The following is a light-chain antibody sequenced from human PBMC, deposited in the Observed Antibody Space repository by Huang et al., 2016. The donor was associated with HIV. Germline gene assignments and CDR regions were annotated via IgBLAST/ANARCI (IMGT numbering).Light chain of an antibody. CDR1: QSLLHTNGYNY. CDR3: MQALQTPRFT. CDR2: LGS. J-gene: IGKJ3*01. V-gene: IGKV2-28*01. Sequence: DIVMTQSPLSLPVTPGEPASISCRSSQSLLHTNGYNYLDWYLQKPGQSPQLLIYLGSNRASGVPDRFSGSGSGTDFTLRISRVEADDVGVYYCMQALQTPRFTFGPGTRVDIK.